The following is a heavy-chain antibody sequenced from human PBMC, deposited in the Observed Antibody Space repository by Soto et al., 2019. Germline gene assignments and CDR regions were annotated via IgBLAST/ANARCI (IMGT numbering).Heavy chain of an antibody. CDR3: ARDSPYDILTGYDY. CDR2: IWYDGSNK. J-gene: IGHJ4*02. D-gene: IGHD3-9*01. Sequence: GGSLRLSCAASGFTFSSYGMHWVRQAPGKGLEWVAVIWYDGSNKYYADSVKGRFTISRDNSKNTLYLQMNSLRAEDTAVYYCARDSPYDILTGYDYWGQGTLVTVSS. V-gene: IGHV3-33*01. CDR1: GFTFSSYG.